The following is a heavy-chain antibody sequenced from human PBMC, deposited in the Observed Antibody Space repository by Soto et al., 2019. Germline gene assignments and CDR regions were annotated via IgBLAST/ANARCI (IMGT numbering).Heavy chain of an antibody. CDR2: IYPGDSDT. CDR3: ARHGCSSTSCYTFYYYGMDV. J-gene: IGHJ6*04. D-gene: IGHD2-2*02. CDR1: GDSFTSYW. Sequence: GESLKISCKGSGDSFTSYWIGWVRQMPGKGLEWMGIIYPGDSDTRYSPSFQGQVTISADKSISTAYLQWSSLKASDTAMYYCARHGCSSTSCYTFYYYGMDVWGKGTTFTVSS. V-gene: IGHV5-51*01.